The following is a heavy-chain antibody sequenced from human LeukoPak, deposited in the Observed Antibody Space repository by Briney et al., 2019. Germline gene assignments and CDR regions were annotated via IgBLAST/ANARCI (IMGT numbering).Heavy chain of an antibody. Sequence: PGGSLRLSCAASGFPVNKYEMHWVRQAPGKGLEWVSYIDAGATSTNYADSVWGRFTLSRDNAQNSVHLQMNSLRDEDTAVYYCVRGRLVRCTKYFDYWGQGALVTVSS. J-gene: IGHJ4*02. CDR3: VRGRLVRCTKYFDY. D-gene: IGHD1-1*01. CDR1: GFPVNKYE. V-gene: IGHV3-48*03. CDR2: IDAGATST.